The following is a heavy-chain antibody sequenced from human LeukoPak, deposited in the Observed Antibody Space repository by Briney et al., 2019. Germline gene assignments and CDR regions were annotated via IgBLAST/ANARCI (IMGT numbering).Heavy chain of an antibody. J-gene: IGHJ4*02. D-gene: IGHD1-7*01. V-gene: IGHV4-34*01. Sequence: PSETLSLTCAVYGGSFSGYYWRWVRQPPGKGLEWIGEINHSGSTNYNPSLKSRVNISVDTSKNQFSLKLSSVTAADTAVYYCARSRGITGTTPFDYWGQGTLVTVSS. CDR2: INHSGST. CDR3: ARSRGITGTTPFDY. CDR1: GGSFSGYY.